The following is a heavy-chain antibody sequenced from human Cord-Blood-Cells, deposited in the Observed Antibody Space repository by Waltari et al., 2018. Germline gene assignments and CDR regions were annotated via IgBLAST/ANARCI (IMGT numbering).Heavy chain of an antibody. CDR3: ARVKGYRGYFDL. CDR1: AFTVSSNY. CDR2: IYSGGST. J-gene: IGHJ2*01. Sequence: EVQLVESGGGLLPPGGSLRLSCAASAFTVSSNYISWVRQAPGRGLEWVSVIYSGGSTYYADSVKGRFTISRDNSKNTLYLQMNSLRAEDTAVYYCARVKGYRGYFDLWGRGTLVTVSS. V-gene: IGHV3-53*01. D-gene: IGHD5-18*01.